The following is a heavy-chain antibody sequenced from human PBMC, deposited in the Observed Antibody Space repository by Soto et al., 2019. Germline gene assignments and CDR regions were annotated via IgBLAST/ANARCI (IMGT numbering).Heavy chain of an antibody. CDR1: GYTLTNYG. J-gene: IGHJ6*02. CDR3: ARGGYSSTWSNLLDRSGLDV. CDR2: ISGHNGNT. V-gene: IGHV1-18*01. D-gene: IGHD6-13*01. Sequence: QVQLVQSGDEVKKTGASVKVSCRASGYTLTNYGISWVRQAPGQGLFWMGWISGHNGNTLYAQNVQGRLTLTIDTSTNTAYMELSGLRSGDTAVYYCARGGYSSTWSNLLDRSGLDVWGQGTTVTVSS.